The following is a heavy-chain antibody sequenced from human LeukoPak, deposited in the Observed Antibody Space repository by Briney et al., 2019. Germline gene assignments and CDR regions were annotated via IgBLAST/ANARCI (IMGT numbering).Heavy chain of an antibody. J-gene: IGHJ6*02. V-gene: IGHV3-53*01. D-gene: IGHD4-11*01. CDR2: IHDGGST. Sequence: GGSLRLSCAASGFSVRSNYMSWVRQAPGKGLEWVSLIHDGGSTYHADSVKGRFTISRDNSKNTLYLQMNSLRAEDTAVYYCARMTTVTNYGMDVWGQGTTVTVSS. CDR1: GFSVRSNY. CDR3: ARMTTVTNYGMDV.